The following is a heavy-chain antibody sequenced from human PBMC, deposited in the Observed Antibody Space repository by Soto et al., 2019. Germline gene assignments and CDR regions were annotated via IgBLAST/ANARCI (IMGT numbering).Heavy chain of an antibody. CDR3: ARAWLGFAY. CDR1: GFTFSSYS. CDR2: ISSSSSTI. J-gene: IGHJ4*02. V-gene: IGHV3-48*01. D-gene: IGHD3-9*01. Sequence: GGSLRLACAASGFTFSSYSMNWVRQAPGKGLEWVSYISSSSSTIYYADSVKGRFTISRDNAKNSLYLQMNSLRAEDTAVYYCARAWLGFAYWGQGTLVTVSS.